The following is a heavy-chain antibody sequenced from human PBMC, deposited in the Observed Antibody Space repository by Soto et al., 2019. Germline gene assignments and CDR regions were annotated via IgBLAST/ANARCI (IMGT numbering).Heavy chain of an antibody. CDR2: IYRDDDK. V-gene: IGHV2-5*02. CDR3: AHTLVAGLGYYFDY. D-gene: IGHD6-19*01. J-gene: IGHJ4*02. CDR1: GFSLSTSGVG. Sequence: SGPTLVNHTQTLTLACTFSGFSLSTSGVGVGWFRQPPGKALEWLSLIYRDDDKRYSPSLKSRLTITKDTSKNQVVLTMTNMDPMDTATYFCAHTLVAGLGYYFDYWGQGTLVTVSS.